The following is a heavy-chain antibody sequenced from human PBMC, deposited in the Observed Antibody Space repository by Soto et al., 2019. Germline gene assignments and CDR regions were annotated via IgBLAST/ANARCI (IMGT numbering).Heavy chain of an antibody. CDR2: IIPILGIA. Sequence: ASVKVSCKASGGTFSSYTISWVRQAPGQGLEWMGRIIPILGIANYAQKFQGRVTITADKSTSTAYMELSSLRSEDTAVYYCASTKRAAAVPVLNFDYWGQGTLVTVSS. V-gene: IGHV1-69*02. D-gene: IGHD6-13*01. CDR3: ASTKRAAAVPVLNFDY. J-gene: IGHJ4*02. CDR1: GGTFSSYT.